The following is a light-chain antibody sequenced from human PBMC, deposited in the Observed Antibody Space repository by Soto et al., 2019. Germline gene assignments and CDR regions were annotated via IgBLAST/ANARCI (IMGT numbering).Light chain of an antibody. J-gene: IGLJ1*01. V-gene: IGLV2-23*01. CDR3: CSYAGSREV. CDR2: EGS. Sequence: QSALTQPASVSGSPGQSIPISCTGTSSDVGRYNLVSWYQQHPGKAPKLMIYEGSKRPSGVSNRFSGSKSGNTASLTISGLQAEDEADYYCCSYAGSREVFGTGTKLTVL. CDR1: SSDVGRYNL.